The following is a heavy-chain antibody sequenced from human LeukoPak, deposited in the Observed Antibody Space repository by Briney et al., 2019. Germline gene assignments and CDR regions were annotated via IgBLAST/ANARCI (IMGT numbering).Heavy chain of an antibody. Sequence: GGSLRLSCAASGFTFSSYWMHWVRQTPGKGLVWVSRSNSDGSSTTYADSVKGRFTISRDNAKNTLYLQMNSLRAEDTAVYYCARGRYFDQYTPLDFWGQGTLVTVSS. V-gene: IGHV3-74*03. CDR3: ARGRYFDQYTPLDF. D-gene: IGHD3-9*01. CDR2: SNSDGSST. CDR1: GFTFSSYW. J-gene: IGHJ4*02.